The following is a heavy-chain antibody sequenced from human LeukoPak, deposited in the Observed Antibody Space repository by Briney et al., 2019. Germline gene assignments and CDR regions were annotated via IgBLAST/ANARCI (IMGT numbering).Heavy chain of an antibody. V-gene: IGHV5-51*01. CDR1: GYSFTSYW. D-gene: IGHD3-9*01. CDR3: ARLLRPFLLDSYDAFDI. Sequence: GESLKISCKGSGYSFTSYWIGWVRQMPGKGLEWMGIIYPGDSDTRYSPSFQGQVTISADKSISTAYLQWSSLKASDTAMYYCARLLRPFLLDSYDAFDIWGQGTMVTVSS. J-gene: IGHJ3*02. CDR2: IYPGDSDT.